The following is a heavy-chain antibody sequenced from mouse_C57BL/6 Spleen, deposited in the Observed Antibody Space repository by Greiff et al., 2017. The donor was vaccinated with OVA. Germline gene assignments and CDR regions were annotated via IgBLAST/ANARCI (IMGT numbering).Heavy chain of an antibody. CDR2: IYPGSGST. V-gene: IGHV1-55*01. J-gene: IGHJ2*01. Sequence: QVQLQQPGAELVKPGASVKMSCKASGYTFTSYWITWVKQRPGQGLEWIGDIYPGSGSTNYNEKFKSKATLTVDTSSSTAYMQRSSLTSEDSAVYYCARDYYGSSYFDYWGQGTTLTVSS. CDR3: ARDYYGSSYFDY. CDR1: GYTFTSYW. D-gene: IGHD1-1*01.